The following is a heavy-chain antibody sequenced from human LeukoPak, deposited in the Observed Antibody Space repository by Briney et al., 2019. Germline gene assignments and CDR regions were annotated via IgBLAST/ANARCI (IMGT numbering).Heavy chain of an antibody. CDR2: IYYSGST. CDR3: ARLKRRYCSGGSCDVFDP. D-gene: IGHD2-15*01. CDR1: GGSISSISYY. Sequence: KPSETLSLTCTVSGGSISSISYYWGWIRQPPGKGLEWIGSIYYSGSTYYNPSLKSRVTISVDTSKNQFSLKLSSVTAADTAVYYCARLKRRYCSGGSCDVFDPWGQGTLVTVSS. J-gene: IGHJ5*02. V-gene: IGHV4-39*01.